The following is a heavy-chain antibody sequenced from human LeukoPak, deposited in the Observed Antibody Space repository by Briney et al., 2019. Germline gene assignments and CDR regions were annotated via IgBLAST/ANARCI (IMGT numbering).Heavy chain of an antibody. Sequence: GGSLRLSCAASGFTFSSYWMGWVRQAPGKGLEWLSHISTSGSSIHYADSVKGRFTISRDNAKNSLYLQMNSLRVEDTAVYYCARDATTELGTVYMDVWGKGTTVTISS. J-gene: IGHJ6*03. D-gene: IGHD4-17*01. CDR2: ISTSGSSI. V-gene: IGHV3-48*04. CDR1: GFTFSSYW. CDR3: ARDATTELGTVYMDV.